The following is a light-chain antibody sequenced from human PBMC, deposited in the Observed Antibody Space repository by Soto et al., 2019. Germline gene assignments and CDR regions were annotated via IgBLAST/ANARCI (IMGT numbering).Light chain of an antibody. Sequence: DIQMTQSPSTLSASVVDRVTITCRASQSISSWLAWYQRKPGKAPKLLIYKASSLESGVPSRFSGSGSGTEFTLTISSLQPDDFATYYCQQYNSYWTFGQGTKVDIK. CDR3: QQYNSYWT. CDR2: KAS. V-gene: IGKV1-5*03. CDR1: QSISSW. J-gene: IGKJ1*01.